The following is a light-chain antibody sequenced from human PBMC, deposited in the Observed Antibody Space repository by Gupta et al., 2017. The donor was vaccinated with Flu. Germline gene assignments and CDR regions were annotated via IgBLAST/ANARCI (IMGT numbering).Light chain of an antibody. J-gene: IGLJ3*02. CDR3: CSYAGSYTWV. Sequence: SALTQPRSVSGSPGPSVNISCPGTSSDGGGYNYVSWYQQHPGKAPKLMIYEVSKRPSGVPDRFSGSKSGTTASLTISGLQAEDDADYYCCSYAGSYTWVFGGGTKLTVL. V-gene: IGLV2-11*01. CDR2: EVS. CDR1: SSDGGGYNY.